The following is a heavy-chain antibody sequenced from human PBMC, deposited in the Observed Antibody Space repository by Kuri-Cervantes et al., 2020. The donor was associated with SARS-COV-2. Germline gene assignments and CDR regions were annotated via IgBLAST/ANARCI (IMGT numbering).Heavy chain of an antibody. Sequence: SETLSLTCAVYGGSFSGYYWSWIRQPPGKGLEWIGEINHSGSTNYNPSLKSRVTISVDTSKNQFSLKLSSVTAADTAVYYCARSPGGSGGYSSSWYLYWGQGTLVTVSS. V-gene: IGHV4-34*01. CDR2: INHSGST. D-gene: IGHD6-13*01. CDR1: GGSFSGYY. J-gene: IGHJ4*02. CDR3: ARSPGGSGGYSSSWYLY.